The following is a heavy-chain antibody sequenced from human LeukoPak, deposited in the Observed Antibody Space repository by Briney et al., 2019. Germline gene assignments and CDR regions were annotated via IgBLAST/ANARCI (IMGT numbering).Heavy chain of an antibody. Sequence: GGSLRLSCAASGFTFSIYSMTWVRQAPGKGLEWVANIKQDGSEKYYVDSVKGRFTISRDNPKHSLYLQMDSLRAEDTAVYYCARVSSSWHYFDYWGQGTLVTVSS. J-gene: IGHJ4*02. V-gene: IGHV3-7*01. CDR1: GFTFSIYS. CDR3: ARVSSSWHYFDY. D-gene: IGHD6-13*01. CDR2: IKQDGSEK.